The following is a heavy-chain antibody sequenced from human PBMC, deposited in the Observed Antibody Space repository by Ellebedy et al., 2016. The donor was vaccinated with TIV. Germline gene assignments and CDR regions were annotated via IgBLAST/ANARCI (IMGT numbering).Heavy chain of an antibody. Sequence: ASVKVSCKASGYTFTTYYMHWVRQAPGQGLEWMGMINPSDGTTSYAQKFQGRVTMTRDTSTSTVYMELSSLRSEDTAVYYCASGRVGLDWNDANYWYFDLWGRGTLVTVSS. CDR2: INPSDGTT. V-gene: IGHV1-46*01. J-gene: IGHJ2*01. CDR1: GYTFTTYY. D-gene: IGHD1-1*01. CDR3: ASGRVGLDWNDANYWYFDL.